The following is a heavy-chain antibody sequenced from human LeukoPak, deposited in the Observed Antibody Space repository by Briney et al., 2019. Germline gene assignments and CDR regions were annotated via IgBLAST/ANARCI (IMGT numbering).Heavy chain of an antibody. D-gene: IGHD3-3*01. Sequence: GGSLRLSCAASGFTFSSYWMSWVRQAPGKGLEWVANIKQDGSEKYYVDSVKGRFTISRDNAKNSLYLQMNSLRAEDTAVYYCARDPAYDFWSGYLLGFDPWGQETLVTVSS. V-gene: IGHV3-7*01. CDR1: GFTFSSYW. J-gene: IGHJ5*02. CDR2: IKQDGSEK. CDR3: ARDPAYDFWSGYLLGFDP.